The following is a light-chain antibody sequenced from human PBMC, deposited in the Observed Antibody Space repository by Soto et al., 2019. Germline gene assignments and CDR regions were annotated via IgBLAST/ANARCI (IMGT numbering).Light chain of an antibody. J-gene: IGKJ1*01. CDR2: GAS. Sequence: PGTLSLSPGERATLSCRASQSVSSSYLAWYQQKPGQAPRLLIYGASSRATGIPDRFSGSGSGTDFTLTISRLEPEDFAVYYCQQYGSSPLTFGQGTKVDIK. CDR3: QQYGSSPLT. V-gene: IGKV3-20*01. CDR1: QSVSSSY.